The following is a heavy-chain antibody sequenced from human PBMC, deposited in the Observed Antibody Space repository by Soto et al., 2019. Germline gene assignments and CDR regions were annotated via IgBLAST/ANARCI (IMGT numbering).Heavy chain of an antibody. D-gene: IGHD2-15*01. V-gene: IGHV1-69*13. CDR3: ARDDYCSGGSCYSGLPGF. J-gene: IGHJ4*02. CDR2: IIPIFGTA. CDR1: GGTFSSYA. Sequence: SVKVSCKASGGTFSSYAISWVRQAPGQGLEWMGGIIPIFGTANYAQKFQGRVTITADESTSTAYMELSSLRSEDTAVYYFARDDYCSGGSCYSGLPGFWGQGTLVTVSS.